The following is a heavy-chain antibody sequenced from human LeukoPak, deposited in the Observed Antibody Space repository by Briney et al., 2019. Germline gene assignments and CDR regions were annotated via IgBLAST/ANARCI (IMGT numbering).Heavy chain of an antibody. CDR2: ISSCGSTI. CDR3: AELGITMIGGV. D-gene: IGHD3-10*02. J-gene: IGHJ6*04. CDR1: GFSFSSYE. Sequence: GGSLRLSCAASGFSFSSYEMNWVRQAPAKGLEWVSYISSCGSTIYYADSVKGRFTISRDNAKNSLYLQMNSLRAEDTAVYYCAELGITMIGGVWGKGTTVTISS. V-gene: IGHV3-48*03.